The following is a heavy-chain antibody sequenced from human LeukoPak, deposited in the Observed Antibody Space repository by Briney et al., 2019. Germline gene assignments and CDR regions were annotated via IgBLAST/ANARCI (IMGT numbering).Heavy chain of an antibody. D-gene: IGHD5-24*01. Sequence: PGGSLRLSCAASGFTFSSYWMHWVRQAPGKGLVWVSRINTDGSNTIYADSVMGRFTISRDNAKNTLYLQMNSLRAGDTAVYYCARVGGDWLQPNFDYWGQGTLVTVSS. CDR1: GFTFSSYW. CDR3: ARVGGDWLQPNFDY. CDR2: INTDGSNT. V-gene: IGHV3-74*01. J-gene: IGHJ4*02.